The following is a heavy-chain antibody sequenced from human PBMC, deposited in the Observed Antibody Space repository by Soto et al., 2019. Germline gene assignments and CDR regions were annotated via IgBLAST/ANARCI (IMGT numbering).Heavy chain of an antibody. CDR1: GYTFTGYN. V-gene: IGHV1-2*02. D-gene: IGHD2-2*01. CDR2: INPNNGGT. CDR3: ARLSGPYCSSTSCLYYFDS. J-gene: IGHJ4*02. Sequence: QVQLVQSGAEVRKPGASVRVSCKASGYTFTGYNMHWVRQAPGQGLEWMGWINPNNGGTDYAQKLQGRVTMTRDTSISTAYMGLSRLISDDTAVYYCARLSGPYCSSTSCLYYFDSWGQGTLVTVSS.